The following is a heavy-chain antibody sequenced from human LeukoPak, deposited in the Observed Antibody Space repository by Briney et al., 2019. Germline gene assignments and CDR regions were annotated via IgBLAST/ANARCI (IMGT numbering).Heavy chain of an antibody. Sequence: GGSLRLSCAASGFTFSSYGMHWVRQAPGKGLEWVAFIRYDGSNKYYADSVKWRFTISRDNSKNTLYLQMNSLRAEDTAVYYCAKDGKKGGYYYYYMDVWGKGTTVTISS. D-gene: IGHD1-26*01. V-gene: IGHV3-30*02. CDR3: AKDGKKGGYYYYYMDV. CDR1: GFTFSSYG. J-gene: IGHJ6*03. CDR2: IRYDGSNK.